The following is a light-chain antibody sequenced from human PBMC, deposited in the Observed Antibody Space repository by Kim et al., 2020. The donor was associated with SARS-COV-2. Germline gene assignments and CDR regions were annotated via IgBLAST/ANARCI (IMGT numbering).Light chain of an antibody. CDR3: QVWDSSDDHRVV. Sequence: PRQTRTNPCEGTGIGGKSVLCSQRRPGRAPVLISSYDSVRPSRIPARFPVSNSGNTATVTISRVEAGDEADYYCQVWDSSDDHRVVFGGVTQLTVL. V-gene: IGLV3-21*04. J-gene: IGLJ2*01. CDR2: YDS. CDR1: GIGGKS.